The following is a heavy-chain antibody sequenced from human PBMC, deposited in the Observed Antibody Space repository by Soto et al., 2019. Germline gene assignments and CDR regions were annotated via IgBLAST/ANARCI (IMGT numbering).Heavy chain of an antibody. J-gene: IGHJ6*02. CDR2: IYHSGSA. Sequence: QLQLQESGSGRVKPSQPLSLTCAVPGGSISSGGYSWTWIRQPPGKGLEWIGYIYHSGSAYYNPSLKSRVTISVDRSKNQFSLKLSSVTAADTAVYYCARAHYGDYGYGMDVWGQGTTVTVSS. V-gene: IGHV4-30-2*01. CDR3: ARAHYGDYGYGMDV. CDR1: GGSISSGGYS. D-gene: IGHD4-17*01.